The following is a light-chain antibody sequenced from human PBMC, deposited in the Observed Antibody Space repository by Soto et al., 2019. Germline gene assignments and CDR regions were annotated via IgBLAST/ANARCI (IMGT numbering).Light chain of an antibody. CDR1: QSIRGW. CDR2: DAS. CDR3: PHYNSFSPCT. V-gene: IGKV1-5*01. J-gene: IGKJ1*01. Sequence: DIQMTQSPSTLSASVGDRVTITCRASQSIRGWLAGYQQKHGKAPNLLLYDASRLKSGVPSRFSGRGSGTEFSLTITILQQDDFSTYYCPHYNSFSPCTFGQGTKVEVK.